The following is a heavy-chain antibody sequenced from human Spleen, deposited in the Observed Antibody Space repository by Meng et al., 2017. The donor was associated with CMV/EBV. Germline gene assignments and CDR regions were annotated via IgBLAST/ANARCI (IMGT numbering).Heavy chain of an antibody. V-gene: IGHV1-2*02. CDR2: INPNTDAT. CDR1: GYTFTGYY. D-gene: IGHD5-12*01. CDR3: ARGKRGGGYESLDY. J-gene: IGHJ4*02. Sequence: ASVKVSCKASGYTFTGYYMHWVRQAPGQGLEWMGWINPNTDATDYAQKFQGRVTVTRDTSMSTVYMELRGLRSDDRAVYYCARGKRGGGYESLDYWGQGTPVTVSS.